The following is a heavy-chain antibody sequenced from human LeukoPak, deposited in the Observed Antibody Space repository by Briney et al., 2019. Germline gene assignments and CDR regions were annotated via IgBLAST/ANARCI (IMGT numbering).Heavy chain of an antibody. CDR3: ARVMGRYCSSTSCYVDY. CDR2: ISSSGSTI. Sequence: PGGSLRLSCAASGFTFSCYEMNWVRQAPGKGLEWVSYISSSGSTIYYADSVKGRFTISRDNAKNSLYLQMNSLRAEDTAVYYCARVMGRYCSSTSCYVDYWGQGTLVTVSS. D-gene: IGHD2-2*01. CDR1: GFTFSCYE. V-gene: IGHV3-48*03. J-gene: IGHJ4*02.